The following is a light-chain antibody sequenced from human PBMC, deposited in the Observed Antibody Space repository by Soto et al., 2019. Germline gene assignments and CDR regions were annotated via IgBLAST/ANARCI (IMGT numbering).Light chain of an antibody. CDR3: QQSYKHPHT. CDR2: VAS. CDR1: QRIRTD. J-gene: IGKJ4*01. Sequence: IQMPRSPSSLSASVGESVTITCLASQRIRTDLNWYQQRPGKAPKVLIYVASTLQTGVPSRFSGSSSGTDFNLTITSVQPEELARYSCQQSYKHPHTFGGGTKVDIK. V-gene: IGKV1-39*01.